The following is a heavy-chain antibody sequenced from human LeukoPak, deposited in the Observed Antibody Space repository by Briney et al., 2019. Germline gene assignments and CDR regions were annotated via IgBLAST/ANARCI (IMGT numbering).Heavy chain of an antibody. Sequence: GGSLRLSCAAPGFTFSSYSMNWVRQAPGKGLEWVSSISGSSSYIYYADSVKGRFTISRDNAKNSLYLQMNSLRAEDTAVYYCARDGRLTYYYGSGDTTNWFDPWGQGTLVTVSS. J-gene: IGHJ5*02. CDR1: GFTFSSYS. D-gene: IGHD3-10*01. CDR2: ISGSSSYI. CDR3: ARDGRLTYYYGSGDTTNWFDP. V-gene: IGHV3-21*01.